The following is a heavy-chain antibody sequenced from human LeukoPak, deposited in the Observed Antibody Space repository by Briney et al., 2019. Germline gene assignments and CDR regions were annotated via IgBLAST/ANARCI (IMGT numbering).Heavy chain of an antibody. V-gene: IGHV3-64D*06. J-gene: IGHJ4*02. D-gene: IGHD6-19*01. CDR2: ISSNGGRT. CDR3: ARIAVTGTGGPFDY. Sequence: PGGSLRLSCSASGFTFSNYAMHWVRQASGKGLEYVSGISSNGGRTDYADSVKGRFTISRDNSQNTLFLQVSSLRPEDTAVYYCARIAVTGTGGPFDYWGQGTLVTVSS. CDR1: GFTFSNYA.